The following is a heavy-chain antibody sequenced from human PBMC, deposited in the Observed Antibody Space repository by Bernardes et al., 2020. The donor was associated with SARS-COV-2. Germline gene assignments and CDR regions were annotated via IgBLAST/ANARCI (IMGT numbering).Heavy chain of an antibody. CDR2: FDPEDGET. Sequence: ASVKVSCKLSGNTLTELSLHWVRQAPGKGLEWMGGFDPEDGETIYAQNFQGRVTMTEDTSTDTAYMELSSLRSEDTAVYYCATLMSVVDAFHIWGQGTVVTVCS. J-gene: IGHJ3*02. CDR3: ATLMSVVDAFHI. CDR1: GNTLTELS. V-gene: IGHV1-24*01. D-gene: IGHD2-15*01.